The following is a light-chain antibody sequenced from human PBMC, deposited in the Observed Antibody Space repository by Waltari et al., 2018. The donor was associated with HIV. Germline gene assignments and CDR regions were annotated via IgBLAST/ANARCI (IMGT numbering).Light chain of an antibody. J-gene: IGLJ2*01. V-gene: IGLV1-47*01. Sequence: QSVLTQPPSTSGTPGQKFTISCSVSISNIGTNNVYWYQKLPGTAPKLHLYKNDQRPSGVPDRFSGSKSGASASLAIIGLRSGDEGDYYCAGWDESLSGVIFGGGTKLSVL. CDR1: ISNIGTNN. CDR3: AGWDESLSGVI. CDR2: KND.